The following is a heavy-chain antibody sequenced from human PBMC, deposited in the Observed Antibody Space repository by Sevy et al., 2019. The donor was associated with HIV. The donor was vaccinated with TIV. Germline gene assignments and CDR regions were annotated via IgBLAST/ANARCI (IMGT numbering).Heavy chain of an antibody. D-gene: IGHD5-18*01. CDR3: AKKMGGGSGMAFLVDF. J-gene: IGHJ4*02. CDR1: GFTFNSFA. V-gene: IGHV3-23*01. CDR2: ISGTGDYT. Sequence: GGSLRLSCAASGFTFNSFAMGWVRQAPGKGLDWISVISGTGDYTYYADSVKGRFTISRDNSKNTLFLQMNSLRAEDTAMFYCAKKMGGGSGMAFLVDFWGQGTLVTVSS.